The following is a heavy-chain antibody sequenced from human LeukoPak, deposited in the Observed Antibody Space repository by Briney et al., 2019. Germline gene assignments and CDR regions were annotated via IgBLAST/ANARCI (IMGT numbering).Heavy chain of an antibody. CDR3: ARDGLGITGWFDP. D-gene: IGHD1-14*01. Sequence: RSETLSLTCTVSGGSLSSGGYYWRWLRQHPGMGLEWIGYIYYSGSTYYNPSLKSRVTISVDTSKNQFSLKLSSVTAADTAVYYCARDGLGITGWFDPWGQGTLVTVSS. J-gene: IGHJ5*02. CDR1: GGSLSSGGYY. V-gene: IGHV4-31*03. CDR2: IYYSGST.